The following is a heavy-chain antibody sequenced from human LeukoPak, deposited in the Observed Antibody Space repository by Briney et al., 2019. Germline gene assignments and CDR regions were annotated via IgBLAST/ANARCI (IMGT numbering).Heavy chain of an antibody. Sequence: GGSLRLSCAASGFSFSNYGMHWVRQAPGKGLEWVAFIRSDGSNKYYADSVKGRFTISRDNSKNTLYLQMNSLRAEDTAVYYCAKGGYYDFWYSGNWGQGTLVTVSS. V-gene: IGHV3-30*02. CDR3: AKGGYYDFWYSGN. D-gene: IGHD3-3*01. CDR2: IRSDGSNK. CDR1: GFSFSNYG. J-gene: IGHJ4*02.